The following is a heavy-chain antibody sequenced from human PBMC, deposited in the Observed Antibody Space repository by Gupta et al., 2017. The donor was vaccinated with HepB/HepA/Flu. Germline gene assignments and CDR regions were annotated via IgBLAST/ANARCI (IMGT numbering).Heavy chain of an antibody. D-gene: IGHD2-15*01. CDR2: IHNSGST. CDR3: ASQLYCSGGSCPGVLDV. J-gene: IGHJ6*02. CDR1: GGSISSDNYY. V-gene: IGHV4-30-4*01. Sequence: QVQLQESGPGLVKPSQTLSLTCTVSGGSISSDNYYWSWIRQPPGKGLEWIGSIHNSGSTFYNPSLKSRVTLSVDTSNNQFSLRLSSVTAADPAVYYCASQLYCSGGSCPGVLDVWGQGTTVTVSS.